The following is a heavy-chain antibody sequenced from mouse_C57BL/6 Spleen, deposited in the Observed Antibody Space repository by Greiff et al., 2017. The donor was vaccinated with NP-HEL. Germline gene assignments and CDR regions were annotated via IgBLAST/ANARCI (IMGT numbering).Heavy chain of an antibody. CDR3: APYSNYVDWYFDV. CDR2: IHPNSGST. V-gene: IGHV1-64*01. Sequence: VQLQQPGAELVKPGASVKLSCKASGYTFTSYWMHWVKQRPGQGLEWIGMIHPNSGSTNYNEKFKSKATLTVDKSSSTAYMQLSSLTSEDSAVYYCAPYSNYVDWYFDVWGTGTTVTVSS. CDR1: GYTFTSYW. J-gene: IGHJ1*03. D-gene: IGHD2-5*01.